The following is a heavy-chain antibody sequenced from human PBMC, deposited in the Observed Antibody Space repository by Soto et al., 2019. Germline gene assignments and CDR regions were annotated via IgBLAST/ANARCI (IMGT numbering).Heavy chain of an antibody. J-gene: IGHJ4*02. CDR3: ARGIINYYVDY. CDR1: GGSISSYY. CDR2: IYYSGST. D-gene: IGHD3-10*01. Sequence: SETLSLTCTVSGGSISSYYWSWFRQPPGKGLEWIGYIYYSGSTNYNPSLKSRVTISVDTSKNQFSLKLSSVTAADTAVYYCARGIINYYVDYWGQGTLVTVS. V-gene: IGHV4-59*01.